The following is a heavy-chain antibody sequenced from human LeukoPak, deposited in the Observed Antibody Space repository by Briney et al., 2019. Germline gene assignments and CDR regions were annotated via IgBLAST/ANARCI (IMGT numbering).Heavy chain of an antibody. V-gene: IGHV1-18*01. Sequence: ASVKVSCKASGYTFTSYGISWVRQAPGQGLEWMGWISAYNGNTNYAQKFQGRVTMTEDTSTDTAYMELSSLRSEDTAVYYCARVALAGSRIHLLDNWGQGTLVTVSS. CDR1: GYTFTSYG. J-gene: IGHJ4*02. CDR2: ISAYNGNT. D-gene: IGHD5-18*01. CDR3: ARVALAGSRIHLLDN.